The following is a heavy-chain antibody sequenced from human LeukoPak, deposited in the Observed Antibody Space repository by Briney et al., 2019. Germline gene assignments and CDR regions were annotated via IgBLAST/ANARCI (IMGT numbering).Heavy chain of an antibody. Sequence: SETLSLTCTLSGGSISSYFWSWLRQPPGKRLEWIGYISYSGSTDYNPSLKSRVTLSVDTSKNRLSLKLSSVTAADTAVYYCARKSSRGGFNGYDFWYFDLWGRGTLVTVSS. J-gene: IGHJ2*01. CDR3: ARKSSRGGFNGYDFWYFDL. V-gene: IGHV4-59*08. D-gene: IGHD5-12*01. CDR1: GGSISSYF. CDR2: ISYSGST.